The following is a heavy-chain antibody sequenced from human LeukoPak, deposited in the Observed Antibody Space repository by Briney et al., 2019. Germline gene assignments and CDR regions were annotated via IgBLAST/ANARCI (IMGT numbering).Heavy chain of an antibody. J-gene: IGHJ4*02. CDR2: IYTSGST. CDR3: ARGGAAAGTGPFDY. CDR1: GGSISSYY. V-gene: IGHV4-4*07. Sequence: PSETLSLTCTVSGGSISSYYWSWIRQPAGKGLEWIGRIYTSGSTSYNPSLKSRVTMSVDTSKNQFSLKLSSVTAADTAVYYCARGGAAAGTGPFDYWGQGTLVTVSS. D-gene: IGHD6-13*01.